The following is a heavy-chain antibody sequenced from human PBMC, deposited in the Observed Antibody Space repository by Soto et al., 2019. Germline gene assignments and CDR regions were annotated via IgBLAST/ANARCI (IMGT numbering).Heavy chain of an antibody. CDR3: AKGYCSGGSCYELWDWFDL. J-gene: IGHJ5*02. V-gene: IGHV1-46*01. D-gene: IGHD2-15*01. Sequence: VRQAPGQGLEWMGIINPSGGSTSYAQKFQGRVTMTRDTSTSTVYMELSSLRSGDTAFYYCAKGYCSGGSCYELWDWFDLWGQGTLVTVSS. CDR2: INPSGGST.